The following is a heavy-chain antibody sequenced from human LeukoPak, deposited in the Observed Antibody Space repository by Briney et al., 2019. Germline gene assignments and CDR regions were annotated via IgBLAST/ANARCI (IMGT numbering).Heavy chain of an antibody. CDR1: GGSVSSGSYY. CDR2: IYHSGST. D-gene: IGHD3-10*01. Sequence: PSETLSLTCTVSGGSVSSGSYYWSWTRQPPGKGLEWIGYIYHSGSTNYNPSLKSRVTISVDTSKNQFSLKLSSVTAADTAVYYCARGGEDYGMDVWGKGTTVTVSS. V-gene: IGHV4-61*01. CDR3: ARGGEDYGMDV. J-gene: IGHJ6*04.